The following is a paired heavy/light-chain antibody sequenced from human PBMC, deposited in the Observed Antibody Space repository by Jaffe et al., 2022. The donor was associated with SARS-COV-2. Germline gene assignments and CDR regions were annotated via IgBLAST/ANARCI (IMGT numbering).Light chain of an antibody. CDR2: SNS. CDR1: SSDIGSNT. J-gene: IGLJ1*01. Sequence: QSVLTQPPSASGTPGQGVSISCSGSSSDIGSNTVNWYQVLPGTAPKLLIYSNSQRPSGVPDRFSGSKSGTSASLAISGLQSEDEADYYCAAWGDSLTGFYVFGTGTKVAVL. CDR3: AAWGDSLTGFYV. V-gene: IGLV1-44*01.
Heavy chain of an antibody. D-gene: IGHD3-10*01. CDR1: GGSLSGSY. CDR3: ARTFYFGSGNYYSDP. V-gene: IGHV4-34*01. Sequence: QVQLQQWGAGLLKPSETLSLTCAVHGGSLSGSYWSWIRHSPGKGLEWIGEINHTGSTNYKPSLRSRVTISVDTSKNQFSLQLRSVTAADAAFYYCARTFYFGSGNYYSDPWGQGTLVTVSP. CDR2: INHTGST. J-gene: IGHJ5*02.